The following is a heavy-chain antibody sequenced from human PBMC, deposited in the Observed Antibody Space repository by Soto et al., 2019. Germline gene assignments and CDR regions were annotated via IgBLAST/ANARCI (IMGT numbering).Heavy chain of an antibody. V-gene: IGHV3-48*03. J-gene: IGHJ3*02. CDR1: GFTFISYE. CDR2: ISSSGSTI. Sequence: GGSLRLSCAASGFTFISYEMNWVRQAPGKGLEWVSYISSSGSTIYYADSVKGRFTISRDNAKNSLYLQMNSLRAEDTAVYYCARDPSRYYDFWSGYSALNAFDIWGQGTMVTVSS. D-gene: IGHD3-3*01. CDR3: ARDPSRYYDFWSGYSALNAFDI.